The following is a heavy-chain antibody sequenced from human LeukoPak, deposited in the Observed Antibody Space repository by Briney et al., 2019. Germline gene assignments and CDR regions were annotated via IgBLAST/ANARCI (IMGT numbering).Heavy chain of an antibody. CDR3: ARGVYSYGPDY. Sequence: SETLSLTCTVSGYSISSGYYWGWIRQPPGKGLEWIGSIYHSGSTYYNPSLKSRVTISVDTSKNQFSLKLSSVAAADTAVYYCARGVYSYGPDYWGQGTLVTVSS. CDR1: GYSISSGYY. J-gene: IGHJ4*02. V-gene: IGHV4-38-2*02. CDR2: IYHSGST. D-gene: IGHD5-18*01.